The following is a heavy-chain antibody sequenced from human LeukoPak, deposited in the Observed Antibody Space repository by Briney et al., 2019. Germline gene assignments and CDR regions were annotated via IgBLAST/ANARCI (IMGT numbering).Heavy chain of an antibody. D-gene: IGHD5-18*01. J-gene: IGHJ5*02. CDR1: GGSISSYY. V-gene: IGHV4-59*12. CDR2: IYHSGST. CDR3: ARVGLDTNWFDP. Sequence: PSETLSLTCTVSGGSISSYYWSWIRQPPGKGLEWIGYIYHSGSTYYNPSLKSRVTISVDRSKNQFSLKLSSVTAADTAVYYCARVGLDTNWFDPWGQGTLVTVSS.